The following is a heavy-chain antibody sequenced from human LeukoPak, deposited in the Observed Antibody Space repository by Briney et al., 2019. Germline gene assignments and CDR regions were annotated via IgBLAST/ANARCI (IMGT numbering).Heavy chain of an antibody. CDR3: ARGEGTYYYDSSGFY. CDR1: GFTFSSYW. J-gene: IGHJ4*02. D-gene: IGHD3-22*01. V-gene: IGHV3-74*01. Sequence: GGSLRLSCAASGFTFSSYWMHWVRQAPGKGLVWVSRINSDGSSTSYADSVKGRFTISRDNAKNTLYLQMNSLRAEDTAVYYCARGEGTYYYDSSGFYWGQGTLVTVSS. CDR2: INSDGSST.